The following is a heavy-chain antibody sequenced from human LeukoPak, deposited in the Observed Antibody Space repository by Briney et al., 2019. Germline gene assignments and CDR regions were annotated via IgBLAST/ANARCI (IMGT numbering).Heavy chain of an antibody. J-gene: IGHJ3*02. CDR3: AGGGSAVVANTRYTFDI. V-gene: IGHV1-69*13. Sequence: ASVKVSCKASGGTFSSYVISWVRQAPGQGLEWMGGIIPIFDTTNNAQEFEGRVTITADEYTSTASMELNSLRSEDTAVYYCAGGGSAVVANTRYTFDIWGQGTMVTVSS. CDR1: GGTFSSYV. D-gene: IGHD2-15*01. CDR2: IIPIFDTT.